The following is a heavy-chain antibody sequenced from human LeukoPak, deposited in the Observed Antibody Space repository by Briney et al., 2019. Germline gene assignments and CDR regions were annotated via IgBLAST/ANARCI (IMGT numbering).Heavy chain of an antibody. CDR3: ARVEHGDYGWFDP. CDR2: ISDSGST. D-gene: IGHD4-17*01. CDR1: GDSISTYY. Sequence: WETLSLTCTVSGDSISTYYWTWIRQPPGKGLEWIGYISDSGSTNYNPSLKSRVTISLDTSKNQFSLKLISLTAADTAAYYCARVEHGDYGWFDPWGQGTLVTVSS. J-gene: IGHJ5*02. V-gene: IGHV4-59*01.